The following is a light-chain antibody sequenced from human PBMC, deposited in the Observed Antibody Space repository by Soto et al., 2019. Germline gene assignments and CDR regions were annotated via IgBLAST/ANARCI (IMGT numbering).Light chain of an antibody. CDR1: HSVSSN. Sequence: EIVMTQSPATLSVSPGERGTLSCRASHSVSSNLAWYQQKPGQAPRLLIYEASTRATGIPARFSGSGSGTEFTLTISSLQSEDFAVYYCQQYNNWPRTFGQGTKLQIK. V-gene: IGKV3-15*01. CDR2: EAS. CDR3: QQYNNWPRT. J-gene: IGKJ2*01.